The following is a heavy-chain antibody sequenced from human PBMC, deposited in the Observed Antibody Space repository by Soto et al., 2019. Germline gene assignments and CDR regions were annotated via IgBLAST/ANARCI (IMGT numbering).Heavy chain of an antibody. CDR3: ARGWTEVATAY. D-gene: IGHD2-21*02. CDR1: GYSISSGYY. Sequence: SETLSLTCAVSGYSISSGYYWGWIRQSPGKGLEWIGSIHHGGSPLFNPSLEGRVAISIDTSKNQLPLTLSSVTAADTAVYCCARGWTEVATAYWGQGTLVTVSS. CDR2: IHHGGSP. J-gene: IGHJ4*02. V-gene: IGHV4-38-2*01.